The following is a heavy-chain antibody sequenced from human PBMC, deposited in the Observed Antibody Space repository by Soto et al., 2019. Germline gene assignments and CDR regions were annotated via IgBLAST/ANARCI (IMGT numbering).Heavy chain of an antibody. V-gene: IGHV4-34*01. CDR3: ARAPGVRGVGYYMDV. J-gene: IGHJ6*03. CDR2: INHSGST. CDR1: GGSFSGYY. D-gene: IGHD3-10*01. Sequence: QVQLQQWGAGLLKPSETLSLTCAVYGGSFSGYYWSWIRQPPGKGLEWIGEINHSGSTNYNPSLKGRVTISVDTSKNQFSLKLSSVTAADTAVYYCARAPGVRGVGYYMDVWGKGTTVTVSS.